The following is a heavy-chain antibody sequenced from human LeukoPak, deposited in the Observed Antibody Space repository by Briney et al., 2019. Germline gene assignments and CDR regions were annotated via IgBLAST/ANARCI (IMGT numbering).Heavy chain of an antibody. D-gene: IGHD6-19*01. CDR3: AHSFSSGWTRTGSFDY. CDR2: IYWDDDK. Sequence: SGPTLVNPTQTLTLTCTFSGFSLSTSGVGVGWIRQPPGKALEWLALIYWDDDKRYSPSLKSRLTITKDTSKNQVVLTMTNMDPVDAATYYCAHSFSSGWTRTGSFDYWGQGTLVTVSS. J-gene: IGHJ4*02. CDR1: GFSLSTSGVG. V-gene: IGHV2-5*02.